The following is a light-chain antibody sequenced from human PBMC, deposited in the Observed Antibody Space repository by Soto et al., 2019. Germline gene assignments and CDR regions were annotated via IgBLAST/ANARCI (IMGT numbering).Light chain of an antibody. CDR3: MQALQTPIT. CDR1: QSLLHSNGYNY. V-gene: IGKV2-28*01. CDR2: LGS. J-gene: IGKJ5*01. Sequence: IVMTQSPLSLPVTPGEPASVSVRSSQSLLHSNGYNYLDWYLQKPGQSPQLLIYLGSNRASGVPDRFSGSGSGTDFTLKISRVEAEDVGVYYCMQALQTPITFGQGTRLEIK.